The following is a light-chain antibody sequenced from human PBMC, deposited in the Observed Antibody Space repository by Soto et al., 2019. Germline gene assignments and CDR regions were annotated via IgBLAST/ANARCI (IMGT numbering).Light chain of an antibody. J-gene: IGLJ3*02. V-gene: IGLV2-23*02. Sequence: SVLTQPASVSGSPGQSITISCTGTSSDVATYNLVSWYQQRPGTAPQLIIYEVTKRPSGVSTRFSGSQSGNTASLTISGLQADDEADYYCCSRVFGGGTQLTVL. CDR2: EVT. CDR3: CSRV. CDR1: SSDVATYNL.